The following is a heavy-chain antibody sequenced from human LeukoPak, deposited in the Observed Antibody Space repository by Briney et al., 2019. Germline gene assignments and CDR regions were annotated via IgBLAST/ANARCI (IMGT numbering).Heavy chain of an antibody. CDR2: IYTSGIT. Sequence: PSQTLSLTRTVSGGSINSGSYFWSWIRQPAGKGLEWIGRIYTSGITNYNSSLMSRATISIDTSKNQFSLKLSSVTAADTAVYYCARSNSGSYRELDYWGQGALVTVSS. D-gene: IGHD1-26*01. CDR3: ARSNSGSYRELDY. J-gene: IGHJ4*02. V-gene: IGHV4-61*02. CDR1: GGSINSGSYF.